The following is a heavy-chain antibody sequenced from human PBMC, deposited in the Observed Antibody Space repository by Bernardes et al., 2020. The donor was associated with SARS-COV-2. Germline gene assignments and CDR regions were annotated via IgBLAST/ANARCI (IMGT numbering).Heavy chain of an antibody. CDR3: ARGRCSSTSCYSY. D-gene: IGHD2-2*01. CDR1: GFYFDDYY. V-gene: IGHV3-11*04. J-gene: IGHJ4*02. Sequence: GGSLRLSCAASGFYFDDYYMSWIRQAPGKGLEWVSTISSSGSSIYYADSVKGRFTISRDHAKNSLYLQMDSLRAEDTAVYYCARGRCSSTSCYSYWGQGTLVTVSS. CDR2: ISSSGSSI.